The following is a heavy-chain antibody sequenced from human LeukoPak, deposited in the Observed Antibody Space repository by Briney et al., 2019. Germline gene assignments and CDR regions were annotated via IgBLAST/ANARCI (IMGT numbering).Heavy chain of an antibody. CDR2: ISSSSSYI. D-gene: IGHD6-13*01. J-gene: IGHJ4*02. Sequence: PGGSLRLSCAASGFTFSSYSMNWVRQAPGKGLEWVSSISSSSSYIYYADSVKGRFTISRDNAKNSLYLQMNSLRAGDTAVYYCARGSHSSSWSDFDYWGQGTLVTVSS. CDR3: ARGSHSSSWSDFDY. CDR1: GFTFSSYS. V-gene: IGHV3-21*01.